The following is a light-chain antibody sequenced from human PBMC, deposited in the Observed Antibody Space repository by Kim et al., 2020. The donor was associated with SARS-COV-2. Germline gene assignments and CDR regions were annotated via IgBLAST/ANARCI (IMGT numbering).Light chain of an antibody. CDR2: RNY. V-gene: IGLV10-54*01. CDR3: SGWDSSLNIGV. Sequence: ETGTRKCTGNSEKGGNEGAAGRQQHQGHRTKVLSDRNYNRPRGIADRWSASRSGNTASMTITGLQPEDEADYYCSGWDSSLNIGVFGGGTQLTVL. CDR1: SEKGGNEG. J-gene: IGLJ3*02.